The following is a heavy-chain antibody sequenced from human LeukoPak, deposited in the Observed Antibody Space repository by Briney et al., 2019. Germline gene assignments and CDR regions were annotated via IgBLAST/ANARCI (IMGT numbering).Heavy chain of an antibody. D-gene: IGHD6-13*01. Sequence: GGSLRLSCAASGFTFSSYEMNWVRQAPGKGLEWVSSISSSSYIYYADSVKGRFAISRDNARNSLYLQMNSLRVEDTAVYYCARSSRTSWYSDYWGQGTLVTVSS. CDR1: GFTFSSYE. V-gene: IGHV3-21*01. CDR2: ISSSSYI. CDR3: ARSSRTSWYSDY. J-gene: IGHJ4*02.